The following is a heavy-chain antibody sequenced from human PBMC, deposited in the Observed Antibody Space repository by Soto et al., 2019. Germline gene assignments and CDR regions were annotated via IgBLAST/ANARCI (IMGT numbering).Heavy chain of an antibody. V-gene: IGHV4-59*01. J-gene: IGHJ5*02. CDR2: IYYSGST. CDR1: GGSISSYY. CDR3: ARELSSSKTYWFDP. Sequence: SQTLSLTCTVSGGSISSYYWSWIRQPPGKGLEWIGYIYYSGSTNYNPSLKSRVTISVDTSKNQFSLKLSSVTAADTAVYYCARELSSSKTYWFDPWGQGNLVTGS.